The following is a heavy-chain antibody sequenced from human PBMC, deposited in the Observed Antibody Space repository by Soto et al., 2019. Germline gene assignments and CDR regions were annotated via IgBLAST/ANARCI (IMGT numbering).Heavy chain of an antibody. CDR1: GYSFTSYW. D-gene: IGHD6-13*01. V-gene: IGHV5-51*01. CDR3: TRGDRRQHLAPWYYGMDV. CDR2: IYPGHSDT. J-gene: IGHJ6*01. Sequence: GESLKISCKGSGYSFTSYWIDWVRQMPGKGLEWIGIIYPGHSDTKYSPSFQGQVTISADKSISTAYLQWSSLKASDTAMYYCTRGDRRQHLAPWYYGMDVWGQGTTVT.